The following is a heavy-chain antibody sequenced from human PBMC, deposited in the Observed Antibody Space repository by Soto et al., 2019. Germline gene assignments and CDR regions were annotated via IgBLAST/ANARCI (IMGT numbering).Heavy chain of an antibody. CDR3: ARGGAAAGTFYYYGMDV. V-gene: IGHV3-33*01. CDR2: IWYDGSNK. D-gene: IGHD6-13*01. J-gene: IGHJ6*02. Sequence: SCAASGFTFSSYGMHWVRQAPGKGLEWVAVIWYDGSNKYYADSVKGRFTISRDNSKNTLYLQMNSLRAEDTAVYYCARGGAAAGTFYYYGMDVWGQGTTVTVSS. CDR1: GFTFSSYG.